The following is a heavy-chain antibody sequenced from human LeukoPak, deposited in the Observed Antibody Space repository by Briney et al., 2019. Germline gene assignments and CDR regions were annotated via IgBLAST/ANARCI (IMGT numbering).Heavy chain of an antibody. CDR2: ISAYNGNT. J-gene: IGHJ5*02. D-gene: IGHD4-17*01. Sequence: ASVKVSCKASGYTFTNYGISWVRQAPGQGLEWMGWISAYNGNTNYAQKLQGRVTMTTDTSTSTAYMGLRSLRSDDTAVYYCARGLATTAPGWFDPWGQGTLVTVSS. V-gene: IGHV1-18*01. CDR3: ARGLATTAPGWFDP. CDR1: GYTFTNYG.